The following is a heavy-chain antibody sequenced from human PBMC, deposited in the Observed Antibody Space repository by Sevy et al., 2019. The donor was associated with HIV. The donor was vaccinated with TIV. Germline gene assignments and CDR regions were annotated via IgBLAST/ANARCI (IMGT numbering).Heavy chain of an antibody. V-gene: IGHV3-30*04. CDR2: ISSDGSSE. CDR1: GFTFNIYV. Sequence: GGSLRLSCAASGFTFNIYVIHWVRQAPGKGLEWVAVISSDGSSEYYADSVKGRFTISRDNSKNTVYLQMNSLRAEDTAVYYCARDLPSAVTLPFYYSGLHVWGQGTTVTVSS. D-gene: IGHD4-17*01. J-gene: IGHJ6*02. CDR3: ARDLPSAVTLPFYYSGLHV.